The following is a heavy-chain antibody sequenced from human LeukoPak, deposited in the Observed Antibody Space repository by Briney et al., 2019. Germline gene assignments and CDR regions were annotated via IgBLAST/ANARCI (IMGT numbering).Heavy chain of an antibody. D-gene: IGHD2-15*01. V-gene: IGHV3-23*01. J-gene: IGHJ6*02. CDR2: ISGSVNRT. Sequence: RGSLKLSCAASRFTFSSYAMSWVRQAPGKGLEWVSSISGSVNRTYYADSVKGRFTISRDNSKNTLFLQMNSLRAEDTAVYYCAKNLYCGGGSCYPSALGMDVWGQGTTVTVSS. CDR1: RFTFSSYA. CDR3: AKNLYCGGGSCYPSALGMDV.